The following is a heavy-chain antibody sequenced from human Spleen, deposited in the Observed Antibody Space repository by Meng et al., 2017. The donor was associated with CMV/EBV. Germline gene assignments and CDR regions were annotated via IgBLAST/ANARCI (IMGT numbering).Heavy chain of an antibody. V-gene: IGHV3-74*01. CDR3: ARPNWNRGPFDY. Sequence: CAASGFTFRRSLMHWVRQVPGKGLVWVSRINDDGSSTTYADSVKGRFTISRDNAKNTLYLEMNSLRADDTAVYYCARPNWNRGPFDYWGQGTLVTV. D-gene: IGHD1-1*01. J-gene: IGHJ4*02. CDR1: GFTFRRSL. CDR2: INDDGSST.